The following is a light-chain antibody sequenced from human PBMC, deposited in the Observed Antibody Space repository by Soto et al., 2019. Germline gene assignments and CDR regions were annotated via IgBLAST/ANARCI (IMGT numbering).Light chain of an antibody. J-gene: IGLJ2*01. CDR1: SSDVGSYNH. CDR2: EGS. CDR3: CSYAGRSTCV. Sequence: QSALTQPASVSGSPGQSITISCTGTSSDVGSYNHVSWYQQHPGKAPKLMIYEGSKRPSGVSNRFSGSKSGNTASLTISRLQAEDESDYYCCSYAGRSTCVFGVGTKLNV. V-gene: IGLV2-23*01.